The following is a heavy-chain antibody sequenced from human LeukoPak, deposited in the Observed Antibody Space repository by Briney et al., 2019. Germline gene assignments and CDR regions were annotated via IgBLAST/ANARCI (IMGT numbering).Heavy chain of an antibody. J-gene: IGHJ6*03. D-gene: IGHD2-8*01. CDR2: VPSSANT. CDR3: ARNGENALNFHYFYYMDV. Sequence: SPTLSPTCTLSGRSISTYYWSSIRHPARKRLEWLGRVPSSANTNYTPSLHSRATMSLDTSTNQFSLKLSSVTAADTAVYYCARNGENALNFHYFYYMDVWGKGATVTVSS. CDR1: GRSISTYY. V-gene: IGHV4-4*07.